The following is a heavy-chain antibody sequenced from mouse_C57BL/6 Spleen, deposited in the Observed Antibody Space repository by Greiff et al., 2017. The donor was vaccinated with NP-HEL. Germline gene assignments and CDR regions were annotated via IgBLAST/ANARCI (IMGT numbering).Heavy chain of an antibody. V-gene: IGHV1-42*01. CDR2: INPSTGGT. CDR3: ARFVYSNVDY. D-gene: IGHD2-5*01. CDR1: GYSFTGYY. Sequence: VQLQQSGPELVKPGASVKISCKASGYSFTGYYMNWVKQSPEKSLEWIGEINPSTGGTTYNQKFKAKATLTVDKSSSTAYMQLKSLTSEDSAVYYCARFVYSNVDYWGQGTTLTVSS. J-gene: IGHJ2*01.